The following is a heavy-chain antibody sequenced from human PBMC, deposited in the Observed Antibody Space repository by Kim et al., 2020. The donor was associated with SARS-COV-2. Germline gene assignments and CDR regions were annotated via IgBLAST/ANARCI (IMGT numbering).Heavy chain of an antibody. J-gene: IGHJ4*02. V-gene: IGHV3-7*01. CDR3: ARAVGVAAPEF. D-gene: IGHD6-13*01. Sequence: GGSLRLSCAASGFTFSTYWMTWVRQAPGKGLEWVASIKQDGSVQKYVDSVKGRFTISRDNAKNSLYLQMNSLRVDDMAVYYCARAVGVAAPEFWGQGTRVTVSS. CDR1: GFTFSTYW. CDR2: IKQDGSVQ.